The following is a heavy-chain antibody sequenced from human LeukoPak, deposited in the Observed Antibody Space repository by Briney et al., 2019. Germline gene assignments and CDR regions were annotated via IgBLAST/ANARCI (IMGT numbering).Heavy chain of an antibody. V-gene: IGHV3-43*01. CDR1: GFTFDDYT. CDR3: AKGSGYEYFDY. D-gene: IGHD5-12*01. Sequence: PGGSLRLSCAASGFTFDDYTMHRVRQAPGKGLEWVSLISWDGGSTYYADSVKGRFTISRDNSKNSLYLQMNSLRTEDTALYYCAKGSGYEYFDYWGQGTLVTVSS. J-gene: IGHJ4*02. CDR2: ISWDGGST.